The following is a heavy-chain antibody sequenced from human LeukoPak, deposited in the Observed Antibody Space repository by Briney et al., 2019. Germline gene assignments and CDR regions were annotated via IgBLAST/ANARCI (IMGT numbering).Heavy chain of an antibody. CDR2: IYSGGST. CDR1: GFTVSSNY. CDR3: ARESDAIAAAAYNAFDI. J-gene: IGHJ3*02. V-gene: IGHV3-66*01. Sequence: GGSLRLSCAASGFTVSSNYMSWVRQAPGKGLEWVSVIYSGGSTHYADSVKGRFTISRDNSKNTLYLQMNSLRAEDTAVYYCARESDAIAAAAYNAFDIWGQGTMVTVSS. D-gene: IGHD6-13*01.